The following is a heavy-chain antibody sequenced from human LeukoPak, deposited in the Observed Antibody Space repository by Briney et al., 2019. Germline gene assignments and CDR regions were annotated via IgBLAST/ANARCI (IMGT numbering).Heavy chain of an antibody. Sequence: ASVKVSCKASGYTFTDYYMHWVRQAPGQGLEWMGWINPNSGDTHYIQKFQDRVTMTRDTSISTAYMDLSSLTSDDTAIYYCAIEVYYHDTNSFVYWGLGTLVTVSS. CDR3: AIEVYYHDTNSFVY. V-gene: IGHV1-2*02. J-gene: IGHJ4*02. D-gene: IGHD3-22*01. CDR1: GYTFTDYY. CDR2: INPNSGDT.